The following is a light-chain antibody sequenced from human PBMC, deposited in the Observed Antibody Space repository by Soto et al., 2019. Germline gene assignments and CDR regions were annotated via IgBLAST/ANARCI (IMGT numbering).Light chain of an antibody. CDR1: QSISSC. CDR3: HQYNNWPPWT. V-gene: IGKV3-15*01. CDR2: GAS. J-gene: IGKJ1*01. Sequence: MTQSPSTLSASVGDRVTITFRASQSISSCLSWYQQKPGQAPRLLIYGASTRANGVPARFSGSGSGTEFTLTISSLQTEDFAVYYCHQYNNWPPWTFGQGTKVDI.